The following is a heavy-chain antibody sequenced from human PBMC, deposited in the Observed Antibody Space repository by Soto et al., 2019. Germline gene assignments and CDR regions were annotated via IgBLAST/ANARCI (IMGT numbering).Heavy chain of an antibody. CDR2: INHSGSS. V-gene: IGHV4-34*01. D-gene: IGHD1-26*01. Sequence: PSETLSLTCAVSGGSFSGYIRTWIRQTPGKGLQWIGQINHSGSSICNPSLKNRVTISTMSNNKFSLELSSVTAADTAVYYCTRGLFSGSYYSGGWYYFDSWGQGTMVTVSS. J-gene: IGHJ4*02. CDR3: TRGLFSGSYYSGGWYYFDS. CDR1: GGSFSGYI.